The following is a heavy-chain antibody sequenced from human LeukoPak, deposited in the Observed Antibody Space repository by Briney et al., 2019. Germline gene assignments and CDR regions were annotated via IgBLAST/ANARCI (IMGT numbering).Heavy chain of an antibody. Sequence: PSETLSLTCAVYGGSFSGYYWSWIRQPPGKGLEWIGEINHSGSTNYNPSLKSRVTISVDTSKNQFSLKLSSVTAADTAVYYCASNSFDYYDSGSHSVDYWGQGTLVTVSS. CDR1: GGSFSGYY. CDR2: INHSGST. CDR3: ASNSFDYYDSGSHSVDY. J-gene: IGHJ4*02. V-gene: IGHV4-34*01. D-gene: IGHD3-10*01.